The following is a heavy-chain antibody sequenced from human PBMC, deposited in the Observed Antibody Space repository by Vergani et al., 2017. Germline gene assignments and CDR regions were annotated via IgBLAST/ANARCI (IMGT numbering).Heavy chain of an antibody. CDR3: ARAQPYCSSTSCYNYFYYYYMDV. CDR1: GGSISSGGYS. CDR2: IYHSGST. D-gene: IGHD2-2*01. Sequence: QLQLQESGSGLVKPSQTLSLTCAVSGGSISSGGYSWSWIRQPPGKGLEWIGYIYHSGSTYYNPSLKSRVTISVDRSKNQFSLKLSSVTAAGTAVYYCARAQPYCSSTSCYNYFYYYYMDVWGKGTTVTVSS. J-gene: IGHJ6*03. V-gene: IGHV4-30-2*01.